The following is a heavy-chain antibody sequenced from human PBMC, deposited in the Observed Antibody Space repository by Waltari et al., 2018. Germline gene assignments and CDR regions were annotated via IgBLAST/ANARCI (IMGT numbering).Heavy chain of an antibody. Sequence: EVQLVESGGGLVKPGGSLRLSCAASGFTFSKGWMSWVRQAPGKGVEGVGRIETKADGGATNYAAHVKGRFTISRDDSKNTLYLQLSRLTSEDTAVYYCATSNHDGSGISFDYWGQGTLVTVSS. D-gene: IGHD3-10*01. CDR3: ATSNHDGSGISFDY. CDR2: IETKADGGAT. CDR1: GFTFSKGW. V-gene: IGHV3-15*04. J-gene: IGHJ4*02.